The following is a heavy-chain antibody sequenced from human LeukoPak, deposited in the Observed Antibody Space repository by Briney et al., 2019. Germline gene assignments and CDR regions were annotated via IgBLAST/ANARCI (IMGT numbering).Heavy chain of an antibody. J-gene: IGHJ6*03. CDR2: ISGSGGST. D-gene: IGHD2-8*01. CDR3: AKDRENVLTYMDV. Sequence: PGGSLRLSCAASGFTFSSYWMSWVPQAPGKGLEWVSAISGSGGSTYYADSVKGRFTISRDNSKNTLYLQMNSLRVEDTAVYYCAKDRENVLTYMDVWGKGTTVTVSS. CDR1: GFTFSSYW. V-gene: IGHV3-23*01.